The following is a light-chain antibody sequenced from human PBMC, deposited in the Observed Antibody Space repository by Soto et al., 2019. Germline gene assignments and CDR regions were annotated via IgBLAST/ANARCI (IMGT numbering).Light chain of an antibody. V-gene: IGLV1-44*01. J-gene: IGLJ2*01. CDR2: AND. Sequence: QSVLTQPPSASGTPGQRVTISCYGSSSNIGSNTVNWYQQLPGTAPKLLIYANDQRPSGVPDRFSGSKSGTSASLAISGLQSEDEADDYCAAWDDDSLNGLFGGGTKLTVL. CDR1: SSNIGSNT. CDR3: AAWDDDSLNGL.